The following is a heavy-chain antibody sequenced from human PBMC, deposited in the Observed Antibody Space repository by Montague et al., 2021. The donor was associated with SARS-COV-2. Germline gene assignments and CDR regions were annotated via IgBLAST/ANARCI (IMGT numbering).Heavy chain of an antibody. D-gene: IGHD2/OR15-2a*01. V-gene: IGHV3-23*01. CDR3: AKNFPGQFYFDD. CDR2: ISSGGNK. CDR1: GFTFSTYA. J-gene: IGHJ4*02. Sequence: SLRLSCAASGFTFSTYAMNWVRQAPGKGLEWVSGISSGGNKHHAXSVKGWFTISRDDSRNTLYLQMHSLRAEDTAMYYCAKNFPGQFYFDDWGQGTLVAVPS.